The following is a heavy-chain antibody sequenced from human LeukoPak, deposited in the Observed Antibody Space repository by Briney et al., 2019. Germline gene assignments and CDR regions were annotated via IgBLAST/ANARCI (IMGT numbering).Heavy chain of an antibody. V-gene: IGHV3-7*01. Sequence: GGSLGLSCAVSGFTFSSYWMAWVRQAPGKGLEWVANIKQDGSEKYYVDSVKGRFTISGDNAKNSLYLQMNSLRAEDTAVYYCTRSYDYWGQGTLVTVSS. J-gene: IGHJ4*02. CDR2: IKQDGSEK. CDR1: GFTFSSYW. CDR3: TRSYDY.